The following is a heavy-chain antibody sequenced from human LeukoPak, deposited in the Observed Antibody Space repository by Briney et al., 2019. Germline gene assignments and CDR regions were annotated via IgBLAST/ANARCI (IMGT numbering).Heavy chain of an antibody. Sequence: GGSLRLSCAASGFTFSSYGMHWVRQAPGKGLEWVAVISVDGGNKYYADSVKGRFTISRDNSKNTLYLQMNSLGAEDTAVYYCARDSGSYFFDYWGQGTLVTVSS. D-gene: IGHD1-26*01. CDR2: ISVDGGNK. CDR1: GFTFSSYG. V-gene: IGHV3-30*03. CDR3: ARDSGSYFFDY. J-gene: IGHJ4*02.